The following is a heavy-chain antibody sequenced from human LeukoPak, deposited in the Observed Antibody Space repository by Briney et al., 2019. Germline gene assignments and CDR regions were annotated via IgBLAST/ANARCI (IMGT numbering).Heavy chain of an antibody. J-gene: IGHJ3*02. CDR3: ARDIGLLGGGSAFDI. D-gene: IGHD1-26*01. Sequence: GGSLRLSCAASGFTFSSYAMHWVRQAPGKGLEYVSAISSNGGSTYYANSVKGRFTISRDNSKNTLYLQMGSLRAEDMAVYYCARDIGLLGGGSAFDIWGQGTMVTVSS. CDR2: ISSNGGST. CDR1: GFTFSSYA. V-gene: IGHV3-64*01.